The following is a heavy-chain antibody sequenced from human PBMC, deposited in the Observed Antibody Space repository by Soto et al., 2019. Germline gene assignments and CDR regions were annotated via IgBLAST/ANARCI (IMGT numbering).Heavy chain of an antibody. V-gene: IGHV3-21*01. Sequence: EVQLLESGGGLVKPGGSLRLSCAASGFTFSTYTMNWVRQAPGKGLEWVSAISGGSNYIDYAESVKGRFTISRDNAKNSLYLQMNSLRDEDKALYYCAREYGKLNPWGQGTLVTVSS. CDR1: GFTFSTYT. CDR2: ISGGSNYI. D-gene: IGHD2-15*01. CDR3: AREYGKLNP. J-gene: IGHJ5*02.